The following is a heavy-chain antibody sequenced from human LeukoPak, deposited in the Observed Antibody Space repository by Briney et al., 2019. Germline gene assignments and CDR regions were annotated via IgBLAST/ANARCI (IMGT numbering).Heavy chain of an antibody. Sequence: GGSLRLSCAASGFTFSTYTMNWVRQAPGKGLEWVSSITSSSSYIYYADSVKGRFTISRDNAKNSLYLQMNSLRAEDTAVCYCASDGGDQPNKNLHYWGQGTLVTVSS. D-gene: IGHD4-17*01. CDR1: GFTFSTYT. CDR2: ITSSSSYI. V-gene: IGHV3-21*01. CDR3: ASDGGDQPNKNLHY. J-gene: IGHJ4*02.